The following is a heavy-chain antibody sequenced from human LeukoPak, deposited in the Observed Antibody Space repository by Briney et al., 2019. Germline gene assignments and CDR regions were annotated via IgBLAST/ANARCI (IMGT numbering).Heavy chain of an antibody. V-gene: IGHV3-9*03. CDR3: AKGGSGSYSLDAFDI. Sequence: GGSLRLSCAASGFTFYDYAMHWVRQAPGKGLEWVSGIRWDSGTIGYADSVKGRFTISRDNAKNSLYLQMNSLRAEDMALCYCAKGGSGSYSLDAFDIWGQGTMVTVSS. CDR1: GFTFYDYA. J-gene: IGHJ3*02. CDR2: IRWDSGTI. D-gene: IGHD1-26*01.